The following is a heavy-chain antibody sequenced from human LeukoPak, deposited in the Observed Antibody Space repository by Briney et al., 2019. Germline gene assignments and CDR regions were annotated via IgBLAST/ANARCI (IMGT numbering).Heavy chain of an antibody. V-gene: IGHV4-61*02. CDR1: GGSISSGAYY. CDR3: ARDVYDFWSGYYD. J-gene: IGHJ4*02. CDR2: IYTSGST. Sequence: SQTLSLTCTVSGGSISSGAYYYNWIRQPAGKGLEWIGRIYTSGSTNYNPPLKSRLTISVDTSKNQFSLKLSSVTAADTAVYYCARDVYDFWSGYYDWGPGTLVTVSS. D-gene: IGHD3-3*01.